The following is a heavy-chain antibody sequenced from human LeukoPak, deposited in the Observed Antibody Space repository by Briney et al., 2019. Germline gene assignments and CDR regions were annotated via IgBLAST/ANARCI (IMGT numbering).Heavy chain of an antibody. CDR1: GYTLTELS. D-gene: IGHD2-2*01. CDR2: ISGNGDTT. V-gene: IGHV3-64*01. CDR3: ARGSRPPAGPHDTYDI. Sequence: GASVKVSCKVSGYTLTELSMHWVRQPPGKGLEYVSAISGNGDTTWYGNSARGRFTISRDNSKSTVYLQMDSLTPDDMAIYYCARGSRPPAGPHDTYDIWGQGTMVTVSS. J-gene: IGHJ3*02.